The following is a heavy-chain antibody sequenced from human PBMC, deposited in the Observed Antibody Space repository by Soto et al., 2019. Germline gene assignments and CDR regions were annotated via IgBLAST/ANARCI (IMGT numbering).Heavy chain of an antibody. CDR2: ITPILGIA. J-gene: IGHJ1*01. V-gene: IGHV1-69*02. CDR3: ASGLPGYFQH. Sequence: GASVKVSCKASGGTFSSYTISWVRQAPGQGLEWMGRITPILGIANYAQKFQGRVTMTRDTSTSTVYMELSSLRSEDTAVYYCASGLPGYFQHWGQGTLVTVSS. CDR1: GGTFSSYT.